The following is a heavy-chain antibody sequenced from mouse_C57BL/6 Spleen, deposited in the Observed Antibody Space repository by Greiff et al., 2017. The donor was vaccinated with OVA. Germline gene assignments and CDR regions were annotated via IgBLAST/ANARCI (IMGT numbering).Heavy chain of an antibody. Sequence: VQLKESGPELVKPGASVKLSCKASGYTFTDYNMHWVKQSHGKSLEWIGNINPNNGGTSYNQKFKGKATLTVNKSSSTAYMELRILTSEDSAVYYCATARGSDSYFDVWGTGTTVTVSS. D-gene: IGHD1-1*02. CDR3: ATARGSDSYFDV. CDR1: GYTFTDYN. CDR2: INPNNGGT. J-gene: IGHJ1*03. V-gene: IGHV1-22*01.